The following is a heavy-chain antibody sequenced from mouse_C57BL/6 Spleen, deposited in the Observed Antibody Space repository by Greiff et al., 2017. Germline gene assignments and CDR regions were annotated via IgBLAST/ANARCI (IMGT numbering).Heavy chain of an antibody. V-gene: IGHV1-82*01. D-gene: IGHD3-2*02. J-gene: IGHJ3*01. CDR2: IYPGDGDT. CDR3: ARSILGEDSSGPFAY. CDR1: GYAFSSSW. Sequence: VQLQQSGPELVKPGASVKISCKASGYAFSSSWMNWVKQRPGKGLEWIGRIYPGDGDTNYNGKFKGKATLTADKSSSTAYMQLSSLTSEDSAVYFCARSILGEDSSGPFAYWGQGTLVTVSA.